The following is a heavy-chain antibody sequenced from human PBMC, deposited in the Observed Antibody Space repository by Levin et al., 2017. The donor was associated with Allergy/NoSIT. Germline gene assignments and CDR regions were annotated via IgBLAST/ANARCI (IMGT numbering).Heavy chain of an antibody. D-gene: IGHD6-19*01. Sequence: PRGSLRLSCAASGFTFSSYAMHWVRQAPGKGLEWVAVISYDGSNKYYADSVKGRFTISRDNSKNTLYLQMNSLRADDTAVYYCARGGSSGWSYYYYYMDVWGKGTTVTVSS. CDR1: GFTFSSYA. CDR2: ISYDGSNK. CDR3: ARGGSSGWSYYYYYMDV. J-gene: IGHJ6*03. V-gene: IGHV3-30-3*01.